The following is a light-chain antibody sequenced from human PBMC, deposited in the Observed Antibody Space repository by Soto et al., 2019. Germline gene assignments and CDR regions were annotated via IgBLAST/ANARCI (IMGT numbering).Light chain of an antibody. V-gene: IGKV3D-15*01. J-gene: IGKJ5*01. CDR1: QSININ. CDR2: GAS. CDR3: QQANSFPLT. Sequence: EIGMTQSPATLSVSPGERATLSCRASQSININLAWYQQKPGQAPRLLIYGASNRATGIPDRFSGSGSGTDFILTISSLQSEDFATYYCQQANSFPLTFGQGTRLEIK.